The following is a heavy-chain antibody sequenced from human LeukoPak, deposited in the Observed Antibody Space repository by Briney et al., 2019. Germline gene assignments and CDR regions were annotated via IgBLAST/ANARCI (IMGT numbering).Heavy chain of an antibody. CDR3: ATDSSSSPLSPLDY. CDR2: IKIDGSST. D-gene: IGHD6-6*01. Sequence: GGSLRLSCAASGFTFSIYWMHWVRQAPGKGLVWVSRIKIDGSSTSYADSVKGRFTISRDNAKNTLYLEMKSLRAEDTAVYYCATDSSSSPLSPLDYWGQGTLVTVSS. CDR1: GFTFSIYW. J-gene: IGHJ4*02. V-gene: IGHV3-74*01.